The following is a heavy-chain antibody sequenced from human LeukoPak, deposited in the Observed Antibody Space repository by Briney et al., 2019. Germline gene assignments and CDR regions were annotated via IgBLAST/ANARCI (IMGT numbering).Heavy chain of an antibody. CDR3: ARESECAFDI. CDR1: GCTFSSYW. V-gene: IGHV3-74*01. Sequence: PGGSLRLSCAASGCTFSSYWMHWVRQAPWKGLVWVSRINSDVSSTSYADSVKGRFTISRDNAKNTLYLQMNSRRAEDTAVYYCARESECAFDIWGQGTMVTVSS. J-gene: IGHJ3*02. CDR2: INSDVSST.